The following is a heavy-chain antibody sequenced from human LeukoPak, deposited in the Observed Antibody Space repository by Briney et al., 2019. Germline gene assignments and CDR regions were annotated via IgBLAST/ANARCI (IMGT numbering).Heavy chain of an antibody. J-gene: IGHJ4*02. V-gene: IGHV3-21*01. D-gene: IGHD5-12*01. Sequence: PGGSLRLSCAASGFTSSSYSMNWVRQAPGKGLEWVSSISSSSSYIYYADSVKGRFTISRDNAKNSLYLQMNSLRAEDTAVYYCARDLGWEVATVKYFDYWGQGTLVTVSS. CDR1: GFTSSSYS. CDR3: ARDLGWEVATVKYFDY. CDR2: ISSSSSYI.